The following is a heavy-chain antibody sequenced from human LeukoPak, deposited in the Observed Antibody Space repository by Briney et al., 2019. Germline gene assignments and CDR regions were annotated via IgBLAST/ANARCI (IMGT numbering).Heavy chain of an antibody. CDR3: ARDHTDYYDSSGYLGY. V-gene: IGHV3-53*01. CDR1: GFTVSSNY. CDR2: IYSGGST. Sequence: GGSLRLSCAASGFTVSSNYMSWVRQAPGKGLEWVSVIYSGGSTYYADSVKGRFTISRDNSKNTLYLQMNSLRAEDTAVCYCARDHTDYYDSSGYLGYWGQGTLVTVSS. J-gene: IGHJ4*02. D-gene: IGHD3-22*01.